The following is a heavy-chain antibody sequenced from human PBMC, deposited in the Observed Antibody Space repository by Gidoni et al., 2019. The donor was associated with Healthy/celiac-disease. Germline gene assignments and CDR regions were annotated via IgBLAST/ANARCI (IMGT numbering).Heavy chain of an antibody. CDR1: GYTFTSYG. V-gene: IGHV1-18*01. D-gene: IGHD2-21*01. Sequence: QVQLVQSGAAVQKPGASVQVSCKASGYTFTSYGISWVRQAPGQGLEWIGWISAYNGNTNYAQKLQGRVTMTTDTSTSTAYMELRSLRSDDTAVYYCARDNDWISPDYFDYWGQGTLVTVSS. CDR2: ISAYNGNT. CDR3: ARDNDWISPDYFDY. J-gene: IGHJ4*02.